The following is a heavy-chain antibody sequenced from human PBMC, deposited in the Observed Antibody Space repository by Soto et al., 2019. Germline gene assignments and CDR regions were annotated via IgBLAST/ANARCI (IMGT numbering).Heavy chain of an antibody. V-gene: IGHV1-8*01. D-gene: IGHD4-17*01. CDR3: ATLSGRNDYAEGMDV. J-gene: IGHJ6*02. CDR2: MNPNSGNT. Sequence: ASVKVSCKASGYTFTSYDINWVRQATGQGLEWMGWMNPNSGNTGYAQKFQGRVTMTRTTSISTAYMELSSLRSEDTAVYYCATLSGRNDYAEGMDVWGQGTTVTVSS. CDR1: GYTFTSYD.